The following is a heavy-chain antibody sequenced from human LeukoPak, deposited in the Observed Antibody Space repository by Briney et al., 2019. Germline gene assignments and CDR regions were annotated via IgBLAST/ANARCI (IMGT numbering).Heavy chain of an antibody. J-gene: IGHJ3*02. CDR3: ARDETYGAPGDI. CDR1: GGTFSSYA. V-gene: IGHV1-69*06. CDR2: IIPIFGTA. D-gene: IGHD4-17*01. Sequence: SVKVSCKASGGTFSSYAISWVRQAPGQGLEWMGRIIPIFGTANYAQKFQGRVTITADKSTSTAHMELSSLRSEDTAVYYCARDETYGAPGDIWGQGTMVTVSS.